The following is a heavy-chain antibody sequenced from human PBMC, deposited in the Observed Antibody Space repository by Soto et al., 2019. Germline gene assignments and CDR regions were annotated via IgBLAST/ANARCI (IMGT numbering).Heavy chain of an antibody. CDR2: ISYDGSNK. CDR1: GFTFSSYG. Sequence: GGSLRLSCAASGFTFSSYGMHWVRQAPGKGLEWVAVISYDGSNKYYADSVKGRFTISRDNSKNTLYLQMNSLRAEDTAVYYCAKDGDIVVVPAAFIFDYWGQGTLVTVSS. V-gene: IGHV3-30*18. J-gene: IGHJ4*02. D-gene: IGHD2-2*01. CDR3: AKDGDIVVVPAAFIFDY.